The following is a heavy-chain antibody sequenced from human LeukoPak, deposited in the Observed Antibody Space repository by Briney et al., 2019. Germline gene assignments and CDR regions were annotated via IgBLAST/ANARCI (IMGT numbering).Heavy chain of an antibody. V-gene: IGHV4-38-2*02. CDR2: IYHSGST. CDR1: GYSISSGYY. D-gene: IGHD3-22*01. CDR3: ARAGAGYYDSSGYTAH. J-gene: IGHJ1*01. Sequence: SETLSLTCTVSGYSISSGYYWGWIRQPPGKGLEWIGSIYHSGSTYYNPSLKSRVTISVDTSKNQFSLKLSSVTAADTAVYYCARAGAGYYDSSGYTAHWGQGTLVTVSS.